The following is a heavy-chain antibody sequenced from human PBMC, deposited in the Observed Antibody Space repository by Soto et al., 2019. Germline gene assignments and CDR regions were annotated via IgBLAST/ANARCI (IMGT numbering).Heavy chain of an antibody. J-gene: IGHJ4*02. Sequence: QVQLVQSGAEVQKPGASVKVSCKASGYTFTAYAISWIRQAPGQGLEWMGWINTYSGKTDYPRNLQGRVTMTTDTSTSTAYMELRSLTSDDTAVYYCARDRLHISWSITFDHWGQGTLVTVSS. V-gene: IGHV1-18*01. CDR2: INTYSGKT. D-gene: IGHD2-21*01. CDR1: GYTFTAYA. CDR3: ARDRLHISWSITFDH.